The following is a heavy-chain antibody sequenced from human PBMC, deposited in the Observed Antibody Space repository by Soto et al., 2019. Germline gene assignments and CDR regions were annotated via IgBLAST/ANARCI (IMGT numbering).Heavy chain of an antibody. D-gene: IGHD6-13*01. J-gene: IGHJ3*02. CDR2: IYYSGST. CDR1: GGSISSGGYY. Sequence: SETLSLTCTVSGGSISSGGYYWSWIRQHPGKGLEWIGYIYYSGSTYYNPSLKSQVTISVDTSKNQFSLKLSSVTAADTAVYYCAREIIAAAGPAPSNAFDIWGQGTMVTVSS. V-gene: IGHV4-31*01. CDR3: AREIIAAAGPAPSNAFDI.